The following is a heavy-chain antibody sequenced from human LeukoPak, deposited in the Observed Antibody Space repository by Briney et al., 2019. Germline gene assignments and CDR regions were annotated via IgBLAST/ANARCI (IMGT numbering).Heavy chain of an antibody. CDR2: IYYSGST. J-gene: IGHJ2*01. CDR1: GGSISSYY. D-gene: IGHD1-26*01. CDR3: ARRRVGATXWXFDL. Sequence: SETLSLTCTVSGGSISSYYWSWIRQPPGKGLEWIGYIYYSGSTNYNPSLKSRVTISVDTSKNQFSLKLSSVTAADTAVYYCARRRVGATXWXFDLWGRGTLVTVSS. V-gene: IGHV4-59*01.